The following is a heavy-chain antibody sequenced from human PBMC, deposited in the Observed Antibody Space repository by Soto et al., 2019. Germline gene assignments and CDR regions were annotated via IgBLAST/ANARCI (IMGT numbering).Heavy chain of an antibody. Sequence: GGSLRLSCAASGFTFSNAWMNWVRQAPGKGLEWVGRIKSKTDGGTTDYAAPVKGRFTISRDDSKNTLYLQMNSLKTEDTAVYYCTTDYPWNYDFCSGYYTFGGPGMDVWGQGTTVTVSS. V-gene: IGHV3-15*07. CDR3: TTDYPWNYDFCSGYYTFGGPGMDV. CDR2: IKSKTDGGTT. D-gene: IGHD3-3*01. J-gene: IGHJ6*02. CDR1: GFTFSNAW.